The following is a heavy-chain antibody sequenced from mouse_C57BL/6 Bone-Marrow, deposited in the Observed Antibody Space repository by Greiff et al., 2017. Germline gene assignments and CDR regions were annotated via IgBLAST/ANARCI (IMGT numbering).Heavy chain of an antibody. V-gene: IGHV1-82*01. Sequence: VQLQQSGPELVKPGASVKISCKASGYAFSSSWMNWVKQRPGKGLEWIGRIYPGDGDTNYNGKFKGKATLTADKSSSTAYMQLSSLTSEDSAVSFCAVLGWYFDVWGTGTTVTVSS. CDR3: AVLGWYFDV. D-gene: IGHD4-1*01. CDR1: GYAFSSSW. J-gene: IGHJ1*03. CDR2: IYPGDGDT.